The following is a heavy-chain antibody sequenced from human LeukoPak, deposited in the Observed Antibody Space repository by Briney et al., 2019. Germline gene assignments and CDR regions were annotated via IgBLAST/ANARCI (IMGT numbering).Heavy chain of an antibody. D-gene: IGHD6-19*01. CDR3: ARGLQWPAQYNWFDP. Sequence: SETLSLTCTVSGGSISSRSYYWGWIRQTPGKGLEWIGSIYYSGSTYYNPSLKSRISISVDMSKNQFSLKLSSVTAADTAVYYCARGLQWPAQYNWFDPWGQGTLVTVSS. J-gene: IGHJ5*02. CDR1: GGSISSRSYY. CDR2: IYYSGST. V-gene: IGHV4-39*01.